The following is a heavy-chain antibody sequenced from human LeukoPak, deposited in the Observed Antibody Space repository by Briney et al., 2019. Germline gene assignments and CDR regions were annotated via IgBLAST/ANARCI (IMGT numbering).Heavy chain of an antibody. CDR1: GYTFTSYD. J-gene: IGHJ3*02. CDR2: MNPSSGNT. CDR3: ARELVVVTVEDAFDI. D-gene: IGHD2-21*02. V-gene: IGHV1-8*01. Sequence: ASVKVSCKASGYTFTSYDINWVRQATGQGLEWMGWMNPSSGNTGYAQKFQGRVTMTRNTSISTAYMELRSLRSDDTAVYYCARELVVVTVEDAFDIWGQGTMVTVSS.